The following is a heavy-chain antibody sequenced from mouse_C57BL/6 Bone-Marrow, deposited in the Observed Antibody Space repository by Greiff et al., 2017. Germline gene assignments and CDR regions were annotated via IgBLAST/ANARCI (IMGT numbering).Heavy chain of an antibody. J-gene: IGHJ3*01. CDR2: IYPGSGST. CDR1: GYTFTSYW. V-gene: IGHV1-55*01. D-gene: IGHD1-1*01. CDR3: ARSCYGSSYRFAY. Sequence: VQLQQPGAELVKPGASVKMSCKASGYTFTSYWITWVKQRPGQGLEWIGDIYPGSGSTNYNEKFKSKATLTVDTSSSTAYMQLSSLTSEDSAVYYCARSCYGSSYRFAYWGQGTLVTVSA.